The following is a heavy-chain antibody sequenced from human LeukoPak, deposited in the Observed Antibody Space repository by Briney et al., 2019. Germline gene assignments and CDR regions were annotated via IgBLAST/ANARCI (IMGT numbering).Heavy chain of an antibody. CDR3: SRDLGSSDGDYGYYYYYGMDV. D-gene: IGHD4-17*01. Sequence: ASVKVACKASGYTFTGYYMHWVRQAPGHGLEWMGWINPNSCGTNYAQRLQGRVTMTRDPCLSTAYTELGRLRSESPAVYYISRDLGSSDGDYGYYYYYGMDVWGQGTTVTVSS. J-gene: IGHJ6*02. CDR2: INPNSCGT. V-gene: IGHV1-2*02. CDR1: GYTFTGYY.